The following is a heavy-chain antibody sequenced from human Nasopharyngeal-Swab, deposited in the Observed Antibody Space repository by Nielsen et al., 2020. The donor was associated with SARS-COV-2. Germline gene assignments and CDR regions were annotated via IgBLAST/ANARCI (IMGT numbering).Heavy chain of an antibody. CDR1: GFTISSNY. Sequence: GESLKISCAASGFTISSNYMSWVRQAPGKGLEWVSVIYSGGSTFYAESVEGRFTISRHNSKNTLYLQMNSLRPEDTAIYYCARDLSLYSSSPSNGMDVWGQGTTVNVSS. D-gene: IGHD6-6*01. J-gene: IGHJ6*02. V-gene: IGHV3-53*04. CDR2: IYSGGST. CDR3: ARDLSLYSSSPSNGMDV.